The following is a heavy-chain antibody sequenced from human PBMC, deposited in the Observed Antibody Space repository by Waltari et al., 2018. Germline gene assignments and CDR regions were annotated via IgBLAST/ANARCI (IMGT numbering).Heavy chain of an antibody. V-gene: IGHV3-21*01. CDR3: ARDRPGYYYYMDV. D-gene: IGHD6-6*01. Sequence: EVQLVESGGGLVKPGGSLRLSCAASGFTFCRYSMTWVGQAPGKGLEWVSSISSSSSYIYYADSMKGRFTISRDNAKNSLYLQMNSLRAEDTAVYYCARDRPGYYYYMDVWGKGTTVTVSS. CDR1: GFTFCRYS. CDR2: ISSSSSYI. J-gene: IGHJ6*03.